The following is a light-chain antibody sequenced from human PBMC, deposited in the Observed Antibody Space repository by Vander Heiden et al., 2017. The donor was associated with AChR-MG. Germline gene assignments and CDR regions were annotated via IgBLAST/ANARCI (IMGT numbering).Light chain of an antibody. CDR3: AAWDDSLNGVI. Sequence: QSVLTQSPSESATPGQRVTISCSGSNSNIGSNTVNWYQQFPGTAPKLLIYSSHQRPSGVPDRFSGSKSGTSASLAISGLQSEDEAHYYCAAWDDSLNGVIFGGGTKLTVL. V-gene: IGLV1-44*01. J-gene: IGLJ2*01. CDR1: NSNIGSNT. CDR2: SSH.